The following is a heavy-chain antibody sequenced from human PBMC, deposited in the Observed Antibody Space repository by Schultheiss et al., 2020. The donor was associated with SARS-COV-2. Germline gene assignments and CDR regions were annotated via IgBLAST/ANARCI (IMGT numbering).Heavy chain of an antibody. CDR2: INYSGSS. CDR3: ARLRYYDFWSGYSLDGYYYYGMDV. V-gene: IGHV4-59*08. CDR1: GGSISSYY. Sequence: SETLSLTCTVSGGSISSYYWNWIRQSPGKGLEWIGYINYSGSSNYNPSLKSRGTISLDTSKNQFSLRLRSVTAADTAVYYCARLRYYDFWSGYSLDGYYYYGMDVWGQGTTVTVSS. D-gene: IGHD3-3*01. J-gene: IGHJ6*02.